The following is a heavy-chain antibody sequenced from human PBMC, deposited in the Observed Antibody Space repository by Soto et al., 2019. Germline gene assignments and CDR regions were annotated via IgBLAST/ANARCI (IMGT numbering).Heavy chain of an antibody. Sequence: SETLSLTCAVYGGSFSGYYWSWIRQRPGKGLEWIGEINHSGSTNYNPSLKSRVTISVDTSKNQFSLKLSSVTAADTAVYYCAMTRLLRGYSYGRYFDYWGQGTLVTVSS. CDR1: GGSFSGYY. CDR3: AMTRLLRGYSYGRYFDY. J-gene: IGHJ4*02. V-gene: IGHV4-34*01. D-gene: IGHD5-18*01. CDR2: INHSGST.